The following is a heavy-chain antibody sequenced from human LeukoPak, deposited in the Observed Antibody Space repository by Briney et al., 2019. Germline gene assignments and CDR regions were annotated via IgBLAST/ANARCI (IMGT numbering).Heavy chain of an antibody. CDR1: GYKFTRNW. Sequence: GESLKISCQASGYKFTRNWIAWVRQMPGKGLEWMGIIYPGDSDTRYGPSFEGQVTISVDKSITTAYLQWSSLKASDTAIYYCARLLRNIAAAVYYFDYWGQGTLVTISS. D-gene: IGHD6-13*01. V-gene: IGHV5-51*01. CDR2: IYPGDSDT. J-gene: IGHJ4*02. CDR3: ARLLRNIAAAVYYFDY.